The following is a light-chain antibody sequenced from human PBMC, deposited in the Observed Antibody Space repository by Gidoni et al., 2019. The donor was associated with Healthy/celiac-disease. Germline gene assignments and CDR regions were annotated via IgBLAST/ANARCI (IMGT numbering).Light chain of an antibody. CDR2: AAS. CDR1: HGISIY. J-gene: IGKJ2*01. Sequence: AIRMTQFPSSFSASTGDRVTITCRASHGISIYLAWYQQKPGKAPKLLIYAASTLQSGVPSKFSGSGSGTDFTLTISCLQSEDFATYYCQHYYSYPRTFGQGTKLEIK. V-gene: IGKV1-8*01. CDR3: QHYYSYPRT.